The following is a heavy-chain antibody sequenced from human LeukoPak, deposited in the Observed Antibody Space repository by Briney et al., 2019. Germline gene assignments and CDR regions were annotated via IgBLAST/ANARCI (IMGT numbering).Heavy chain of an antibody. CDR2: IYYSGST. J-gene: IGHJ4*02. CDR1: GGSISSYY. D-gene: IGHD3-10*01. Sequence: SETLSLTCTVSGGSISSYYWSWIRQPPGKGLEWIGYIYYSGSTNSNPSLKSRVTISVDTSKNQFTLRLSSVTAADTAVYYCARFDHYYGSGSYYDYWGQETLVTVSS. CDR3: ARFDHYYGSGSYYDY. V-gene: IGHV4-59*01.